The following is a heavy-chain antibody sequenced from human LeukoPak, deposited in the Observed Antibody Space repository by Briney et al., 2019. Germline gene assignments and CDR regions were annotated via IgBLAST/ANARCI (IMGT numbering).Heavy chain of an antibody. V-gene: IGHV3-23*01. CDR1: GFAFNYRS. CDR2: ITGSGGST. D-gene: IGHD2-21*01. J-gene: IGHJ4*02. Sequence: GGSLRLSCAASGFAFNYRSMTWVRQAPGKGLEWVSLITGSGGSTYVADSVKGRFVISRDNSNNSLFLQLNSLRPEDTAIYYCAKMAIAKGATQGSGWLQFDLWGQGTLVTVSS. CDR3: AKMAIAKGATQGSGWLQFDL.